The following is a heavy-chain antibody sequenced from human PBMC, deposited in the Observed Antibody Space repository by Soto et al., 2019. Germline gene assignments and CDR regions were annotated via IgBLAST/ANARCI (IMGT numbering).Heavy chain of an antibody. J-gene: IGHJ4*02. CDR2: ISYDGSNK. CDR1: GFTFSSYG. Sequence: PGGSLRLSCAASGFTFSSYGMHWVRQAPGKGLEWVAVISYDGSNKYYADSVKGRFTISRDNSKNTLYLQMNSLRAEDTAVYYCARHYDSSGLYYFDYGGQGTLVNVS. CDR3: ARHYDSSGLYYFDY. V-gene: IGHV3-30*03. D-gene: IGHD3-22*01.